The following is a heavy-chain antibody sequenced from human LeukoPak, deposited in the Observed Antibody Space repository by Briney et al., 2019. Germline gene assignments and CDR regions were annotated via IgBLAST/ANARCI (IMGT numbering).Heavy chain of an antibody. D-gene: IGHD3-10*01. CDR2: ISAYNGNT. Sequence: ASVKVSCKASGYTFTSYGISWVRQAPGQGLEWMGWISAYNGNTNYAQKLQGRVTMTTDTSTSTAYMELRSLRSDDTAVYYCAREGGYGSGSYERSDYHYYGMDVWGQGTTVTVSS. CDR1: GYTFTSYG. J-gene: IGHJ6*02. V-gene: IGHV1-18*01. CDR3: AREGGYGSGSYERSDYHYYGMDV.